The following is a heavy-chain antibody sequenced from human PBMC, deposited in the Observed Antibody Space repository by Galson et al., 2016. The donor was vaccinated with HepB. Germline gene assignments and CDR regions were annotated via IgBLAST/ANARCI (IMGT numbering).Heavy chain of an antibody. J-gene: IGHJ4*02. CDR2: FHPADGET. V-gene: IGHV1-24*01. CDR1: EYILSKMS. CDR3: ATGFCRRSGCFFDY. D-gene: IGHD2-15*01. Sequence: SVKVSCKVSEYILSKMSMHWVRQAPGKGLEWMGGFHPADGETIYAQKFQGRVTMTEDISTDIAYMELRSLRSEDTAVYYCATGFCRRSGCFFDYWGQGIRVTVSS.